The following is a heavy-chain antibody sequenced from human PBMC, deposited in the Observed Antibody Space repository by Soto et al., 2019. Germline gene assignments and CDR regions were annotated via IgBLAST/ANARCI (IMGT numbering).Heavy chain of an antibody. Sequence: EVKLVESGGGLVQPGGSLRLSCAASGFTFTNYWMYWVRQAPGKGLVWVSRINSDGSVSRYADSVKGRLTISSDNVNNTLYLQMNSLRAGDTAVYYCARGDCVGGTCYSLAGSFYYYMEVWGKGTTVTVFS. CDR2: INSDGSVS. V-gene: IGHV3-74*01. CDR1: GFTFTNYW. CDR3: ARGDCVGGTCYSLAGSFYYYMEV. J-gene: IGHJ6*03. D-gene: IGHD2-15*01.